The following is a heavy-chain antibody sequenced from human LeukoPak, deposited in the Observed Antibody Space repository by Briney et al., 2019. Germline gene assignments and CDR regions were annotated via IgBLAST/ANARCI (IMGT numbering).Heavy chain of an antibody. Sequence: ASVKVSCKASGYTFTSYGISWVRQAPGQGLEWRGWISAYNGNTNYAQKLQGRVTMTTGTSTSTAYMELRSLRSDDTAVYYCARDERRYCSSTSCYLYFDYWGQGTLVTVSS. D-gene: IGHD2-2*01. CDR1: GYTFTSYG. V-gene: IGHV1-18*04. CDR3: ARDERRYCSSTSCYLYFDY. J-gene: IGHJ4*02. CDR2: ISAYNGNT.